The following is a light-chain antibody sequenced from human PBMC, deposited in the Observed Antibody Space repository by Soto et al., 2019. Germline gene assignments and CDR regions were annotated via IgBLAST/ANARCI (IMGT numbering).Light chain of an antibody. Sequence: EIMMTQSPATLSVSPGERATLSCRASQSMGSNLAWYQQKPGQAPRLLIYGASTRATGIPARFSGSGSGTEFTLTITSLQSEDFAVYYCPQYNNWPRTFGQGTKVDIK. CDR2: GAS. J-gene: IGKJ1*01. CDR3: PQYNNWPRT. V-gene: IGKV3-15*01. CDR1: QSMGSN.